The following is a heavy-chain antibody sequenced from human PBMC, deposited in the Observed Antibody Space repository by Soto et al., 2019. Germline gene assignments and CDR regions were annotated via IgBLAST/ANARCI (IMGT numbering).Heavy chain of an antibody. CDR1: GFTFSTYG. V-gene: IGHV3-23*01. J-gene: IGHJ4*02. D-gene: IGHD3-22*01. CDR3: AKDITFDSSAYNY. CDR2: LSGDGTTT. Sequence: EVQLLESGGGLVQPGGSLRLSCTASGFTFSTYGMSWVRQAPGKGLEWVSSLSGDGTTTYYIDSVKDRFTSSRDNSRNTLSLQMNSLRTEDTAVYYCAKDITFDSSAYNYWGQGILVSVSS.